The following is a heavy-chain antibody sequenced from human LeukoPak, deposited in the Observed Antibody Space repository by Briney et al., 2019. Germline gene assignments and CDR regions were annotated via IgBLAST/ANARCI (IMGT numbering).Heavy chain of an antibody. CDR2: IYHSGRT. J-gene: IGHJ3*02. CDR3: AEWSTDYCAFDI. Sequence: PSETLSLTCTVSGYSISSGYYWGWIRQPPGKGLEWIGSIYHSGRTFYNPSLKSRVTMSVDTSKNQFSLKLSSVTAADTAVYYCAEWSTDYCAFDIWGQGTMVTVSS. V-gene: IGHV4-38-2*02. CDR1: GYSISSGYY. D-gene: IGHD3-16*01.